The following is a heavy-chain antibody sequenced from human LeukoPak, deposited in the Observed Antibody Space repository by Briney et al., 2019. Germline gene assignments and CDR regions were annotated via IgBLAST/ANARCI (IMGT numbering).Heavy chain of an antibody. Sequence: SETLSLTCAVYGGSFSGYYWSWIRQPPGKGLEWIGEINHSGSTNYNPSLKSRVTISVDTSKNQFSLKLSSVTAADTAVYYCARDRSYSSSSYFGVWFDYWGQGTLVTVSS. CDR2: INHSGST. V-gene: IGHV4-34*01. J-gene: IGHJ4*02. CDR1: GGSFSGYY. CDR3: ARDRSYSSSSYFGVWFDY. D-gene: IGHD6-6*01.